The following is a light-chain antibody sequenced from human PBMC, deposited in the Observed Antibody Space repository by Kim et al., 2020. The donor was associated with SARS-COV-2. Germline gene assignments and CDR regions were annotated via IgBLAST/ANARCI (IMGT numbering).Light chain of an antibody. CDR1: RSDVGVYNY. CDR3: SSYAGSNKMV. Sequence: GQSVTLSGTGTRSDVGVYNYVSWYQQHPGKAPKLMIYEVSKRPSGVPDRFSGSKSGNTASLTVSGLQAEDEADYYCSSYAGSNKMVFGGGTKLTVL. V-gene: IGLV2-8*01. CDR2: EVS. J-gene: IGLJ2*01.